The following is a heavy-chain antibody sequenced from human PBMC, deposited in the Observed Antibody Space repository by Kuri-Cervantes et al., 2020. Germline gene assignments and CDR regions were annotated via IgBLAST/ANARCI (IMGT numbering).Heavy chain of an antibody. Sequence: GGSLRLSCAASGFTFSSYDMHWVRQATGKGLEWVSAIGTAGDTYYPGSVKGRFTISRDNLKNTLDLQMNSLRAEDTAVYYCARDFDGSGYFSYCDYWGQGPLVPVSS. J-gene: IGHJ4*02. CDR2: IGTAGDT. CDR3: ARDFDGSGYFSYCDY. CDR1: GFTFSSYD. V-gene: IGHV3-13*01. D-gene: IGHD3-22*01.